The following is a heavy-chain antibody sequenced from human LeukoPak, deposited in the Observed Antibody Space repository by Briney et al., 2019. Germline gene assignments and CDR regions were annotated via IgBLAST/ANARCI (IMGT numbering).Heavy chain of an antibody. CDR2: ISGYNGDT. V-gene: IGHV1-18*01. Sequence: ASVKVSCKASGYTFTNYGITWVRQAPGQGLELMGWISGYNGDTNYAQKLQGRATMTTDTSTSTAYMELRSLRSDDTAVYYCARVGFVRLGSSGWFDLWGRGTLVTVSS. CDR1: GYTFTNYG. J-gene: IGHJ2*01. CDR3: ARVGFVRLGSSGWFDL. D-gene: IGHD6-19*01.